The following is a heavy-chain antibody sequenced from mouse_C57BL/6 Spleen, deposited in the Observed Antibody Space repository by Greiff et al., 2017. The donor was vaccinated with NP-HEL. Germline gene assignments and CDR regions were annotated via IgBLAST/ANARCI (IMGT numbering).Heavy chain of an antibody. D-gene: IGHD1-1*01. J-gene: IGHJ3*01. Sequence: VQLQQSGAELVKPGASVKISCKASGYAFSSYWMNWVKQRPGKGLEWIGQIYPGDGDTNYNGKFKGKATLTADKSSSTAYMQLSSLTSEDSAVYLCARHDYGSSYLFAYWGQGTLVTVSA. CDR1: GYAFSSYW. V-gene: IGHV1-80*01. CDR2: IYPGDGDT. CDR3: ARHDYGSSYLFAY.